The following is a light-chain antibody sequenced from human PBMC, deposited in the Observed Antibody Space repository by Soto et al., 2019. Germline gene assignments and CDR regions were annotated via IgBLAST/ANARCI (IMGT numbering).Light chain of an antibody. Sequence: EIVMTQSPANLSVSPGERATLSCRASQSISSNLAWYQQKPGQGLRLLIYGASTRATGIPARFSGSGSGTEFTLTISSLQSEDFAVYYCQQYNKWPPYTFGQGTKLEIK. CDR2: GAS. V-gene: IGKV3-15*01. CDR1: QSISSN. J-gene: IGKJ2*01. CDR3: QQYNKWPPYT.